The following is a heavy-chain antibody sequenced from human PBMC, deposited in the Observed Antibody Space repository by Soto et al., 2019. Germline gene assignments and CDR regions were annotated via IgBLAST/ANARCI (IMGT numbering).Heavy chain of an antibody. J-gene: IGHJ4*02. CDR2: IWYDGSNK. V-gene: IGHV3-33*01. Sequence: GGSLRLSCAASGFTFSSYGMHWVRQAPGKGLEWVAVIWYDGSNKYYADSVKGRFTISRDNSKNTLYLQMNSLRAEDTAVYYCASFRKGSPDSSGYPDYWGQGTLATVSS. D-gene: IGHD3-22*01. CDR3: ASFRKGSPDSSGYPDY. CDR1: GFTFSSYG.